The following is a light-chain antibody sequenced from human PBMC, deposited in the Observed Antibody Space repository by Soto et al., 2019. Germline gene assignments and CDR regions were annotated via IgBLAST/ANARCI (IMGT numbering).Light chain of an antibody. CDR1: SSDFGSYNR. Sequence: QSALTQPPSVSGSPGQSVTISCTGTSSDFGSYNRVSWYQRPPGTGPKLMIYEVSNRPSGVPDRSSGSKSGNTASLTISGLQAEDEAEYYCSLYTSDSTYVFGTGTKVTVL. J-gene: IGLJ1*01. V-gene: IGLV2-18*01. CDR2: EVS. CDR3: SLYTSDSTYV.